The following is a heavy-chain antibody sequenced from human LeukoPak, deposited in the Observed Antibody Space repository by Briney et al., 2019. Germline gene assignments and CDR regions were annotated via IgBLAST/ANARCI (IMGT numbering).Heavy chain of an antibody. Sequence: GGSLRLSCAASGFTFSSYGMHWVRQAPGKGLEWVAFIRYDGSNKYYADSVRGRFTISRDNSKNTLYLQMNSLRAEDTAVYYCAKVLPLGGSSSGILKVPDAFDIWGQGTMVTVSS. CDR2: IRYDGSNK. V-gene: IGHV3-30*02. D-gene: IGHD6-6*01. CDR3: AKVLPLGGSSSGILKVPDAFDI. CDR1: GFTFSSYG. J-gene: IGHJ3*02.